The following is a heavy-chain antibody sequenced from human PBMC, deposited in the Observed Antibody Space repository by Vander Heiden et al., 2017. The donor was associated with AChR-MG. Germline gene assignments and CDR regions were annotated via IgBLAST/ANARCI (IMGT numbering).Heavy chain of an antibody. CDR2: ISGSGGVT. J-gene: IGHJ3*01. CDR3: AASVSAGICANDNCYYDFDS. Sequence: EVLLLDSGGALVQRGGSPTLPCVASGFTFTTVALTWVRQAPGKGLEWVSSISGSGGVTYYADSVKGRFTISRDNSKNMVFLQMNSLRADDTALYYCAASVSAGICANDNCYYDFDSWGQGTMVTVFS. CDR1: GFTFTTVA. V-gene: IGHV3-23*01. D-gene: IGHD1-7*01.